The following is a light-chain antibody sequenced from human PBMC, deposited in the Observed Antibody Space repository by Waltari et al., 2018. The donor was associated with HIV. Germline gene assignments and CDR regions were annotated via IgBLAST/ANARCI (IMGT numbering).Light chain of an antibody. V-gene: IGLV2-14*01. CDR3: NSYTTSNTYV. Sequence: QSALTQPASVSGSPGQSITISCTGSSSELGGFSYVSWYHQQPDKPPNLMIYEVSNRPSGVSNRFAASKSANTASLTISGLQAEDEATYYCNSYTTSNTYVFGSGTKVTV. CDR2: EVS. CDR1: SSELGGFSY. J-gene: IGLJ1*01.